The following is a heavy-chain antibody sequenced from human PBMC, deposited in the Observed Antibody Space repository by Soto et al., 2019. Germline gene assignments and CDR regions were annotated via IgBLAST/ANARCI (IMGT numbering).Heavy chain of an antibody. CDR2: IYYSGST. CDR3: ARPSGSYLYYFDY. Sequence: SETLSLTCTVSGGSISSYYYYWGWIRQPPGKGLEWIASIYYSGSTYYNPSLKSRVTISVDTSKNQFSLKLSSVTAADTAVYYCARPSGSYLYYFDYWGQGTLVTVSS. V-gene: IGHV4-39*01. J-gene: IGHJ4*02. CDR1: GGSISSYYYY. D-gene: IGHD1-26*01.